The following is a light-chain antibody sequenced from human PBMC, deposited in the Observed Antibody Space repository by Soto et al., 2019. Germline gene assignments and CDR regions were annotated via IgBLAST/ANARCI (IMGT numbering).Light chain of an antibody. J-gene: IGKJ4*01. CDR2: GAS. Sequence: EIVLTQSPGTLSLSPGERATLSCRASQSVDNNYLAWYQRKPGQAPMLLIYGASSRATGIPDRFSGSGSGTDFTLTISRLESEDFAVYYCQQYHGSPFLFGGGTKVEIK. V-gene: IGKV3-20*01. CDR3: QQYHGSPFL. CDR1: QSVDNNY.